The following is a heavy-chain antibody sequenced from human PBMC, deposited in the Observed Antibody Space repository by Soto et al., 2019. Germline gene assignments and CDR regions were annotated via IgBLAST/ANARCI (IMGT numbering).Heavy chain of an antibody. V-gene: IGHV3-64*01. CDR2: ISSNGGST. D-gene: IGHD3-16*01. Sequence: EVQLVESGGGLVQPGGSLRLSCAASGFTFSSYTMHWVRQAPGKGLEYVSAISSNGGSTYYANSVKGRFTISRDNSKNTLYLQMVSLRAEDMAVYYCARGEPFDYWGQGTLVTVSS. CDR1: GFTFSSYT. J-gene: IGHJ4*02. CDR3: ARGEPFDY.